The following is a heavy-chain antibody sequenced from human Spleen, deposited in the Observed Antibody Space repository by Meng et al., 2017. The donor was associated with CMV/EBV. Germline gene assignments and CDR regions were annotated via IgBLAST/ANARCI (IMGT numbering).Heavy chain of an antibody. CDR1: FSTYA. V-gene: IGHV3-23*01. CDR3: AKDLGDFWSGYYINYFDY. CDR2: ISSTGGNT. D-gene: IGHD3-3*01. J-gene: IGHJ4*02. Sequence: FSTYAMSWGRQAPGKGLEWVSAISSTGGNTYYADSVKGRFTVSRDNSKNTVYLQINSLRAEDTAVYYCAKDLGDFWSGYYINYFDYWGPGTLVTVSS.